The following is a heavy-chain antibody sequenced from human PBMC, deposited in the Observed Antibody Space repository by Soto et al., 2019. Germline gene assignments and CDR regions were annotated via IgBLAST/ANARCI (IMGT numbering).Heavy chain of an antibody. CDR2: IYYSGST. Sequence: QLQLQESGPGLVKPSETLSLTCTVSGGSISSRSYYWGWIRQPPGKGLEWIGSIYYSGSTYYNPSRKSRVTISVDTSKNQFPLKLSSVTAADTAVYYCARRGSGSYSAYWGQGTLVTVSS. D-gene: IGHD3-10*01. CDR1: GGSISSRSYY. CDR3: ARRGSGSYSAY. V-gene: IGHV4-39*01. J-gene: IGHJ4*02.